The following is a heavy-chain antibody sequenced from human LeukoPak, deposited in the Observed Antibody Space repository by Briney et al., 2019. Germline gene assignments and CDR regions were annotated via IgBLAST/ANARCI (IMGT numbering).Heavy chain of an antibody. CDR2: IYPGDSDT. CDR3: ARHVRGRLSAPEYFQY. CDR1: GYSFTSYW. J-gene: IGHJ1*01. Sequence: GASLKISCQGSGYSFTSYWIGWVRQLPGKGLEWMGIIYPGDSDTRYSPSFQGQVTISADKSISTAYLQWSSLKASDTAMYYCARHVRGRLSAPEYFQYWGQGTLVTVSS. V-gene: IGHV5-51*01. D-gene: IGHD3-10*02.